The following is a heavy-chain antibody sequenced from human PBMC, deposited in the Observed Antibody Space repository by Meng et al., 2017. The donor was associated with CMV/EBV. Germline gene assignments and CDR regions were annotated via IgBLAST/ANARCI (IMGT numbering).Heavy chain of an antibody. Sequence: VQLVPSGAWWKKPGASVKVSCKASGYTFTSYGISWVRQAAGQGLEWIAWLSAYNGTTNYAQKLQGRVTMTTDTSTRPAYMELSSLRPDDTAVYYCARNYYGSGSWFDPWGQGTLVTVSS. J-gene: IGHJ5*02. CDR1: GYTFTSYG. V-gene: IGHV1-18*01. D-gene: IGHD3-10*01. CDR2: LSAYNGTT. CDR3: ARNYYGSGSWFDP.